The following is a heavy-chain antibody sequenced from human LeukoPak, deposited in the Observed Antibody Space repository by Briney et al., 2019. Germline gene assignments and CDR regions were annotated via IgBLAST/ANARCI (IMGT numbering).Heavy chain of an antibody. CDR2: ISGSGGST. CDR3: ATLYYGFWSGYYNDY. V-gene: IGHV3-23*01. CDR1: GFTFSSYA. D-gene: IGHD3-3*01. Sequence: PGGSLRLSCAASGFTFSSYAMSWVRQAPGKGLEWVSAISGSGGSTYYADSVKGRFTISRDNSKNTLYLQMNSLRAEDTAVYYCATLYYGFWSGYYNDYWGQGTLVTVSS. J-gene: IGHJ4*02.